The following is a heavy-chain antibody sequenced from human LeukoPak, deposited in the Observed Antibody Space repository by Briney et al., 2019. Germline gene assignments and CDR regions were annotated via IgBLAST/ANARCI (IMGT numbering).Heavy chain of an antibody. J-gene: IGHJ4*02. CDR1: GXAFDDYA. V-gene: IGHV3-49*04. CDR2: IRSKTFGEAT. CDR3: TRWTTVSYFDY. D-gene: IGHD4-11*01. Sequence: GRSLRLSCIGSGXAFDDYAVTWVRQAPGKGLEWISFIRSKTFGEATAYAASVKGRFTISRDDSKSIAYLQMNSLRTEDTAIYYCTRWTTVSYFDYWGQGIQVTVSS.